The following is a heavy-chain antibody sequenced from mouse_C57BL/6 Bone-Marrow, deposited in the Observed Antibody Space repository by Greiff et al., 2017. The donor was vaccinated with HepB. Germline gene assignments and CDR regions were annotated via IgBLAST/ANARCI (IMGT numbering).Heavy chain of an antibody. J-gene: IGHJ2*01. V-gene: IGHV1-82*01. Sequence: QVQLQQSGPELVKPGASVKISCQASGYAFSSSWMNWVKPRPGKGLVWIGRIYPGDGDTNYNGKFKGKATLTADKSSSTAYMQLSSLTSEDSAVYVCARRGNGDDYIDYWGQGTTLTVSS. D-gene: IGHD2-13*01. CDR1: GYAFSSSW. CDR2: IYPGDGDT. CDR3: ARRGNGDDYIDY.